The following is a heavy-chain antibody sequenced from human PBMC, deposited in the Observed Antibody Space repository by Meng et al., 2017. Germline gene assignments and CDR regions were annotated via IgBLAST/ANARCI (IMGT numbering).Heavy chain of an antibody. D-gene: IGHD3-9*01. CDR3: AMTRYLDWPLDY. Sequence: GRLVESGGGLVQPGGSLRLSCAASGFTFSDYYMSWIRQAPGKGLEWVSYISSSGSTIYYADSVKGRFTISRDNAKNSLYLQMNSLRAEDTAVYYCAMTRYLDWPLDYWGQGTLVTVSS. CDR1: GFTFSDYY. V-gene: IGHV3-11*04. J-gene: IGHJ4*02. CDR2: ISSSGSTI.